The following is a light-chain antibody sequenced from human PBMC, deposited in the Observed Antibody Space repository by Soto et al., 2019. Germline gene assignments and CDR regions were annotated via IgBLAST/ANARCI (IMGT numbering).Light chain of an antibody. CDR1: SNDIGGYNY. CDR3: SSYSTTTTPQWV. J-gene: IGLJ3*02. CDR2: KVS. Sequence: QSVLTQPASVSGSPGQSITIPCTGSSNDIGGYNYVSWYKQHPGRAPKLVIYKVSDRPSGVSTRFSASKSGNTASLTISGLQAEDEADYYCSSYSTTTTPQWVFGGGTKLTVL. V-gene: IGLV2-14*01.